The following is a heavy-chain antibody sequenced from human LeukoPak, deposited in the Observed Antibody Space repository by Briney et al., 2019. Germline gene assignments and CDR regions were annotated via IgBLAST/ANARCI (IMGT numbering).Heavy chain of an antibody. D-gene: IGHD2-15*01. J-gene: IGHJ6*03. V-gene: IGHV1-18*01. Sequence: GASVKVSCKASGYTFTSYGISWVRQAPGQGLEWMGWISAYNGNTNYAQKLQGRATMTTDTSTSTAYMELRSLRSDDTAVYYCARVWGYCSGGSCYSVYYYMDVWGKGTTVTVSS. CDR1: GYTFTSYG. CDR3: ARVWGYCSGGSCYSVYYYMDV. CDR2: ISAYNGNT.